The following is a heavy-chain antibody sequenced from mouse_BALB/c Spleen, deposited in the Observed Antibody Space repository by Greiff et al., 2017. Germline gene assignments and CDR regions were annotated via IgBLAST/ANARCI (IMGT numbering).Heavy chain of an antibody. CDR3: ARSDYGAAY. D-gene: IGHD1-1*02. CDR1: GYSITSDYA. J-gene: IGHJ3*01. CDR2: ISYSGST. Sequence: EVKLMESGPGLLKPSQSLSLTCTVTGYSITSDYAWNWIRQFPGNKLEWMGYISYSGSTSYNPSLKSRISITRDTSKNQFFLQLNSVTTEDTATYYCARSDYGAAYWGQGTLVTVSA. V-gene: IGHV3-2*02.